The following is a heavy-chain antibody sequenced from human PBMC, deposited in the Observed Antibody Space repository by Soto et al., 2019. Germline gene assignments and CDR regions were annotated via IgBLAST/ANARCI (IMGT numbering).Heavy chain of an antibody. J-gene: IGHJ4*02. V-gene: IGHV1-2*04. CDR2: INPNSGGT. CDR1: GYTFTGYY. D-gene: IGHD6-19*01. Sequence: ASVKVSCKSSGYTFTGYYMHWVRQAPGQGLEWMGWINPNSGGTNYAQKFQGWVTMTRDTSISTAYMELSRLRSDDTAVYYCARSITSSSGWVFDYWGQGTLVTVSS. CDR3: ARSITSSSGWVFDY.